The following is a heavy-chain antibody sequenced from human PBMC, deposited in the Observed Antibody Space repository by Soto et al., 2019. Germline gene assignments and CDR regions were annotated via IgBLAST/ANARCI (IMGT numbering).Heavy chain of an antibody. CDR2: INPNSGDT. CDR3: VRGGGSSLFDY. V-gene: IGHV1-2*06. J-gene: IGHJ4*02. CDR1: GDTFTRYY. D-gene: IGHD2-2*01. Sequence: QVQLEQSGAEVKEPGASVRVSCKLSGDTFTRYYIHWVRQAPGQGLEWMGRINPNSGDTKYAQSFQGRVTMTRDTSINTAYMELSRLRSDDTAVYYCVRGGGSSLFDYWGQGILVTVSS.